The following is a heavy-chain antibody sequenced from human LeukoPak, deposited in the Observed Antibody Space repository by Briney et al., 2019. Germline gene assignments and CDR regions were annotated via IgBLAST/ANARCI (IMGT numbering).Heavy chain of an antibody. D-gene: IGHD4/OR15-4a*01. Sequence: GGSLRLSCAASGFTFSNYDMNWVRQAPGKGLEWVSYITAARSTFCADSVKGRFIISRDNAKNSLYLQFNSLRAEDTAVYYCARLSTDYYYMDVWGKGTTVTISS. CDR1: GFTFSNYD. J-gene: IGHJ6*03. CDR2: ITAARST. V-gene: IGHV3-48*03. CDR3: ARLSTDYYYMDV.